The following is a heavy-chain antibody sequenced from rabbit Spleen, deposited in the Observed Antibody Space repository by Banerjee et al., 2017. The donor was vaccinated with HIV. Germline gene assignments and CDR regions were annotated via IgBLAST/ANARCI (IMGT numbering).Heavy chain of an antibody. V-gene: IGHV1S40*01. CDR1: GFSSSSSYW. Sequence: QSLEESGGGLVQPGASLTLTCTASGFSSSSSYWICWVRQAPGKGPEWIACIYSSGGSTYYASWAKGRFIISKTSSTTVTLQMTSLTAADTATYFCARDLVAVIGWNFSLWGPGTLVTVS. J-gene: IGHJ4*01. CDR2: IYSSGGST. CDR3: ARDLVAVIGWNFSL. D-gene: IGHD1-1*01.